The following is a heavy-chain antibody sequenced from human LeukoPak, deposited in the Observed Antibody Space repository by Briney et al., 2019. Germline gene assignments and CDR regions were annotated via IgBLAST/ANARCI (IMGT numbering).Heavy chain of an antibody. CDR2: ISAYNGNT. D-gene: IGHD3-22*01. CDR1: GYTFTSYD. CDR3: ARQGYYDSSGTADY. Sequence: GASVKVSCKASGYTFTSYDINWVRQAPGQGLEWMGWISAYNGNTNYAQKLQGRVTMTIDTSTSTAYMELRSLRSDDTAVYYCARQGYYDSSGTADYWGQGTLVTVSS. V-gene: IGHV1-18*01. J-gene: IGHJ4*02.